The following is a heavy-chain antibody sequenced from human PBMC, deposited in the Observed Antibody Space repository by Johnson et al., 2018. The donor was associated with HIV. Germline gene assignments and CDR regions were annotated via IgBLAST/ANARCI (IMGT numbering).Heavy chain of an antibody. V-gene: IGHV3-11*04. D-gene: IGHD4-17*01. CDR1: GFTFNDYY. Sequence: QVQLVESGGGVVKPGGSLRLSCAASGFTFNDYYMSWIRQAPGKGLEWLSYISTSGATIYYADSVKGRFTISRDNAKKSLYLQMNSLRSEDTALYYCARYSTPWGGDYVDYTFDIWGQGTMVTVSS. J-gene: IGHJ3*02. CDR3: ARYSTPWGGDYVDYTFDI. CDR2: ISTSGATI.